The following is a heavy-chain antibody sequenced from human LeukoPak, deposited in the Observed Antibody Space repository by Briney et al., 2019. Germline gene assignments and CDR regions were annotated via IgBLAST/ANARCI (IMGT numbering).Heavy chain of an antibody. D-gene: IGHD6-13*01. Sequence: AASVKVSCKASGGTSSSYAISWVRQAPGQGLEWMVGIIPIFGTANYAQKFQGRVTITTDESTSTAYMELSSLRSEDTAVYYCARAMSIAAAGDFDYWGQGTLVTVSS. V-gene: IGHV1-69*05. J-gene: IGHJ4*02. CDR1: GGTSSSYA. CDR2: IIPIFGTA. CDR3: ARAMSIAAAGDFDY.